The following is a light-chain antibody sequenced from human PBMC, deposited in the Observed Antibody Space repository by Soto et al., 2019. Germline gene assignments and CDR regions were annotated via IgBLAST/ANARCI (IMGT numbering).Light chain of an antibody. CDR2: DAS. J-gene: IGKJ2*01. CDR1: QDISNY. Sequence: DIQMTQSPSSVSASVGDRLTITCRASQDISNYLNWYQQKPGKAPKLLIYDASNLETGVPSRFSGRGSGTDFTFTISSLQPEDIATYYCQQYDNLPPYTFGQGTKVDI. V-gene: IGKV1-33*01. CDR3: QQYDNLPPYT.